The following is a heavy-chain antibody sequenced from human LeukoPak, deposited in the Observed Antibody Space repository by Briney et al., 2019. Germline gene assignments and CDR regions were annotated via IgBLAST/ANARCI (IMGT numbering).Heavy chain of an antibody. CDR1: GYTFTTNA. CDR3: VSGYYYFYMDV. V-gene: IGHV7-4-1*02. CDR2: INTNSGNP. D-gene: IGHD3-10*01. J-gene: IGHJ6*03. Sequence: ASVEVSCKASGYTFTTNAMNWVRQAPGQGLEWMGWINTNSGNPTYAQGFTGRFVFSLDTSISTAYLQINNLKAEDTAVYYCVSGYYYFYMDVWGKGTTVSVSS.